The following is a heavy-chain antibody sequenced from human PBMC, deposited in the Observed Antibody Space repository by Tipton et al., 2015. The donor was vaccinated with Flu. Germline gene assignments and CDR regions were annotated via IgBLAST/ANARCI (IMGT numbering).Heavy chain of an antibody. J-gene: IGHJ5*02. D-gene: IGHD6-13*01. CDR3: ARAWAAAGSA. Sequence: QLVQSGGGLVQPGGSLRLSCAASGFTVSSNYMSWVRQAPGKGLEWVANIKQDGSQKYYVDSVKGRFIISRDNARNSLYLQMNSLRSEDTALYYCARAWAAAGSAWGQGTLVTVSS. V-gene: IGHV3-7*01. CDR2: IKQDGSQK. CDR1: GFTVSSNY.